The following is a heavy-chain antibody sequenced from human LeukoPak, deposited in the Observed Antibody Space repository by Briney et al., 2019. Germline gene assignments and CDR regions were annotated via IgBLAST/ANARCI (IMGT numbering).Heavy chain of an antibody. CDR1: GFTFSSYA. CDR3: ARDREYCSSTSCRPATGGYYYYMDV. V-gene: IGHV3-7*01. J-gene: IGHJ6*03. CDR2: IKQDGSEK. Sequence: GGSLRLSCAASGFTFSSYAMHWVRQAPGKGLEWVANIKQDGSEKYYVDSVKGRFTISRDNAKNSLYLQMNSLRADDTAVYYCARDREYCSSTSCRPATGGYYYYMDVWGKGTTVTISS. D-gene: IGHD2-2*01.